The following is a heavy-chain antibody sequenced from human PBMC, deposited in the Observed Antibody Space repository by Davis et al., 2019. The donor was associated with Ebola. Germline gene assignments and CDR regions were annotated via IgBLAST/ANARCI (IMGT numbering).Heavy chain of an antibody. V-gene: IGHV3-7*01. CDR3: ARKRLGDFDY. J-gene: IGHJ4*02. Sequence: GESLKISCAASGFTFSSYWMSWVRQAPGKGLEWVANIKQDGSEKYYVDSVKGRFIISRDNAKNSLYLQMNSLRAEDTAVYYCARKRLGDFDYWGQGTLVTVSS. CDR2: IKQDGSEK. D-gene: IGHD3-16*01. CDR1: GFTFSSYW.